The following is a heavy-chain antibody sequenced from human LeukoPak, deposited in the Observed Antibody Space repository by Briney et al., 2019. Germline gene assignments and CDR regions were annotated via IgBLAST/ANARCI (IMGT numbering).Heavy chain of an antibody. CDR3: ALGEIGDYYDSSGYYPT. CDR2: INTGNGNT. D-gene: IGHD3-22*01. J-gene: IGHJ5*02. CDR1: GYTFTNYA. Sequence: GASVKVSCQASGYTFTNYAIHWVRQAPGQRPEWMGWINTGNGNTKYSQKFQGRVTLTRDTSASTVYMELSSLSSEDMAVYYCALGEIGDYYDSSGYYPTWGQGTLVTVSS. V-gene: IGHV1-3*03.